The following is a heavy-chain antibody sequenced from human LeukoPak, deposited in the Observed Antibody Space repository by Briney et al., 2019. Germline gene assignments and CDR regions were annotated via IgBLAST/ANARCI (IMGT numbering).Heavy chain of an antibody. CDR1: GFTFSSYA. CDR2: ISSSSSYI. CDR3: ARDLVAAFDY. J-gene: IGHJ4*02. D-gene: IGHD2-21*01. Sequence: PGGSLRLSCAASGFTFSSYAMNWVRQAPGKGLEWVSSISSSSSYIYYADSVKGRFTISRDNAKNSLYLQMNSLRAEDTAVYYCARDLVAAFDYWGQGTLVTVSS. V-gene: IGHV3-21*01.